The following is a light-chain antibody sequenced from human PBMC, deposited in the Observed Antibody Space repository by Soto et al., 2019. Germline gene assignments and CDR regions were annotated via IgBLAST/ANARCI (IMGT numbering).Light chain of an antibody. CDR2: GAS. V-gene: IGKV3-20*01. J-gene: IGKJ4*01. Sequence: EIVLTQSPGSLSLSPGEGVTLSCRASQSVISAYLAWYQQKPGQAPRLLMYGASNRATGIPDRFSGSGSGTDFTLTISRLEPEDFAVYYCQLYGSSPRWTFGGGTKVESK. CDR1: QSVISAY. CDR3: QLYGSSPRWT.